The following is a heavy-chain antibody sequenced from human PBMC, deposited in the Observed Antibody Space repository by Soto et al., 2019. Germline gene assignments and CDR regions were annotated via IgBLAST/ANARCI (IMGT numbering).Heavy chain of an antibody. Sequence: ASVKVSCKASGYTFTSYGISWVRQAPGQGLEWMGWISAYNGNTNYAQKLQGRVTMTTDTSTSTAYMELRSLRSDDTAVYYCERSGARPLYNWFDPWGQGTLVTVSS. CDR2: ISAYNGNT. V-gene: IGHV1-18*01. CDR1: GYTFTSYG. D-gene: IGHD1-26*01. CDR3: ERSGARPLYNWFDP. J-gene: IGHJ5*02.